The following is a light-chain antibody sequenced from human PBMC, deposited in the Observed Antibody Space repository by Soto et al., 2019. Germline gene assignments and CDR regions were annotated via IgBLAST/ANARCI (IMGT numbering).Light chain of an antibody. V-gene: IGKV3-15*01. J-gene: IGKJ1*01. CDR1: QSIGTN. CDR2: GAS. Sequence: EIVMTQSPAILSVSPGERATLSCRASQSIGTNLAWYQQKPGQAPRLLFYGASTRATGVPARFSGSGSGTEFTLTISSLPSEDFAVYYCQQLDNWPPGWPFGQGTKVDIK. CDR3: QQLDNWPPGWP.